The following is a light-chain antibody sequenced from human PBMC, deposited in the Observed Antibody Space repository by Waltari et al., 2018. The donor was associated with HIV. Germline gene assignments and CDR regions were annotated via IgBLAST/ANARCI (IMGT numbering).Light chain of an antibody. CDR2: CAA. V-gene: IGKV4-1*01. CDR1: RSVLDSSNKNNY. CDR3: QQYYSTPQT. J-gene: IGKJ1*01. Sequence: DVVTTQAPASLAGSLGERATINCKSTRSVLDSSNKNNYLDWYQQKPGQSPKLLIYCAATRGSGVPDRVSGSGSVTDFTLTISRLQAEDVAVYCCQQYYSTPQTLGQGTKVDIK.